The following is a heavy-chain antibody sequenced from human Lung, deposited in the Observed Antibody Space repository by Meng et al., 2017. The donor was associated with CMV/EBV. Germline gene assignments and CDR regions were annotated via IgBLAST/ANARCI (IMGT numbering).Heavy chain of an antibody. Sequence: VQLVESVGGVVQPGGSLTLSCAASGFTYSSYDMHWVRQVPGKGLGGVAVISYDESNKYYADSVKGRFTISRDNSKKTLYMQMNSLRAEDTAVYYCAHGGGDCWGQGTLVTVSS. CDR2: ISYDESNK. CDR1: GFTYSSYD. J-gene: IGHJ4*02. CDR3: AHGGGDC. D-gene: IGHD2-15*01. V-gene: IGHV3-30-3*01.